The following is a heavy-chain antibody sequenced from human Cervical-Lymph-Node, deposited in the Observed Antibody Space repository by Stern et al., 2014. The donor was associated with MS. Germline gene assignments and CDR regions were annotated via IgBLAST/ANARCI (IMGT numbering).Heavy chain of an antibody. CDR2: NNPNNGGT. V-gene: IGHV1-2*04. CDR3: ARASATANNYYDGVDV. J-gene: IGHJ6*02. Sequence: QVQLVQSGAEVKNPGASVKVSCKASGYTFTDYYMQWMRQAPGQGLEWMGWNNPNNGGTKSAQKFQGWVTMTRDTSTSKAYMELSRLRSDDTAIYYCARASATANNYYDGVDVWGQGTTVTV. CDR1: GYTFTDYY. D-gene: IGHD1/OR15-1a*01.